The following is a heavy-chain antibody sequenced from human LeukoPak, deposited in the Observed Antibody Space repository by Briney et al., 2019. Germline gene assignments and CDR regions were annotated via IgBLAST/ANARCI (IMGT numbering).Heavy chain of an antibody. J-gene: IGHJ4*02. CDR2: INPGSDNT. CDR1: GYTFTSYD. Sequence: ASVNVSCKASGYTFTSYDINWVRQATGQGLEWMGRINPGSDNTDYAQKFQGRVTMTKDTSKSTVYMELSSLRSEDAAIYYCARNMALDYWGQGSLVTVSS. CDR3: ARNMALDY. D-gene: IGHD2/OR15-2a*01. V-gene: IGHV1-8*01.